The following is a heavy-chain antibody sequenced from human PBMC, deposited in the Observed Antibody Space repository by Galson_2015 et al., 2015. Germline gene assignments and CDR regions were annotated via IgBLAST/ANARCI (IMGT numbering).Heavy chain of an antibody. CDR3: ARKGLDFWIGYYFDY. Sequence: SLRLSCAASGFTFSSYGMHWVRQAPGKGLEWVAVIWCDGSNKYYADSVKGRFTISRDNSKNTLYLQMNSLRAEDTAVYYCARKGLDFWIGYYFDYWGQGTLVTVSS. D-gene: IGHD3-3*01. J-gene: IGHJ4*02. CDR1: GFTFSSYG. V-gene: IGHV3-33*01. CDR2: IWCDGSNK.